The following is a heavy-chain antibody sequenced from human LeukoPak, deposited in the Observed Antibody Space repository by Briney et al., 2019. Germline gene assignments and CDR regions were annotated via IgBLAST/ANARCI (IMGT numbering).Heavy chain of an antibody. CDR3: ARDFQRYSGYSHFDS. CDR1: GFIFSSYS. CDR2: ISSYSNYV. D-gene: IGHD5-12*01. J-gene: IGHJ4*02. Sequence: GGSLRLSCSASGFIFSSYSMNWVRQAPGKGLEWVSSISSYSNYVYYADSVKGRFTISRDNSKNTLYLQMNSLRAEDTAVYYCARDFQRYSGYSHFDSWGQGTLVTVSS. V-gene: IGHV3-21*01.